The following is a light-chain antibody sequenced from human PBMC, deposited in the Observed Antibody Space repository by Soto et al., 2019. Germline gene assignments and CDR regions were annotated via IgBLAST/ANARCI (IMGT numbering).Light chain of an antibody. V-gene: IGKV3-15*01. CDR3: QQYYRWPVT. J-gene: IGKJ4*01. Sequence: EIVMTQSPATLSVSPGERTTLSCRASQSVGNNLAWYQQKPGQAPRLLIYGAYTRATGIPARFSGSWSGAEFTLTIDSLQSDDSAIYYCQQYYRWPVTFGGGTKVDIK. CDR1: QSVGNN. CDR2: GAY.